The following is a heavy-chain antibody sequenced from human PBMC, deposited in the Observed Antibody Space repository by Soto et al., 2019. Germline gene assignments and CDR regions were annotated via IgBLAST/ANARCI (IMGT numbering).Heavy chain of an antibody. CDR1: GGSFSGYY. CDR3: ARAGVPLYRYSKYYYYYYMDV. D-gene: IGHD6-13*01. CDR2: INHSGST. V-gene: IGHV4-34*01. J-gene: IGHJ6*03. Sequence: QVQLQQWGAGLLKPSETLSLTCAVYGGSFSGYYWSWIRQPPGKGLEWIGEINHSGSTNYNPSLNSRVTISVDTSKNQFSLKLSSVTAADTAVYYCARAGVPLYRYSKYYYYYYMDVWCKGTTVTVSS.